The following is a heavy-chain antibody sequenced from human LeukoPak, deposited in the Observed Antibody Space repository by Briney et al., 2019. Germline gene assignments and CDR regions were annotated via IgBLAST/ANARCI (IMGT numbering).Heavy chain of an antibody. J-gene: IGHJ4*02. CDR2: ISSNGGTT. V-gene: IGHV3-23*01. CDR1: GFTFSSYA. CDR3: AKVILDY. D-gene: IGHD2-21*01. Sequence: GGSLRLSCATSGFTFSSYAMTWVRQAPGEGLEWVSSISSNGGTTWYADSVKGRFTISRDKSKNTLYLQMNSLRAEDTAVYYCAKVILDYWGQGTLVTVSS.